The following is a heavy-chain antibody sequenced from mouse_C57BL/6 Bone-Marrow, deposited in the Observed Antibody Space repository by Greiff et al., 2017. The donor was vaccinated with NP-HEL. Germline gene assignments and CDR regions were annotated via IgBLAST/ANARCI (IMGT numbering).Heavy chain of an antibody. CDR1: GYTFTSYW. CDR2: IHPNSGST. V-gene: IGHV1-64*01. J-gene: IGHJ4*01. CDR3: ASYYGSSNAMDY. D-gene: IGHD1-1*01. Sequence: QVQLQQPGAELVKPGASVKLSCKASGYTFTSYWMHWVKQRPGQGLEWIGMIHPNSGSTNYNEKFESKATLTVDKSSSTAYMQLSSLTSEDSAVYYCASYYGSSNAMDYWGQGTSVTVSS.